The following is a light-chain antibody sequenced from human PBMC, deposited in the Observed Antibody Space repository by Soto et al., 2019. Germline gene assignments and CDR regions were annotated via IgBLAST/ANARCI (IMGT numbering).Light chain of an antibody. V-gene: IGLV2-11*01. CDR1: SDDVGGYNY. Sequence: QSVLTQPRSVSGSPGQSVTISCTGTSDDVGGYNYVSWYQQHPGKAPKLMIYDVSKRPSGVPDRFSGSKSGNTASLTISGLQAEDEADYYRSSSAGSYIYVFGTGTKLTVL. CDR3: SSSAGSYIYV. J-gene: IGLJ1*01. CDR2: DVS.